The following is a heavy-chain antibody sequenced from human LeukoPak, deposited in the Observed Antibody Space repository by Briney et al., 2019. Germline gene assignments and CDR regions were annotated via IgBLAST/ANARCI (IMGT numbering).Heavy chain of an antibody. CDR2: IRYDGSNK. J-gene: IGHJ4*02. CDR3: AKSPAYSSSWYGGAFDY. Sequence: GGSLRLSCAASGFTFSSYGMHWVRLAPGKGLEWVAFIRYDGSNKYYADSVKGRFTISRDNSKNTLYLQMNSLRAEDTAVYYCAKSPAYSSSWYGGAFDYWGQGTLVTVSS. CDR1: GFTFSSYG. V-gene: IGHV3-30*02. D-gene: IGHD6-13*01.